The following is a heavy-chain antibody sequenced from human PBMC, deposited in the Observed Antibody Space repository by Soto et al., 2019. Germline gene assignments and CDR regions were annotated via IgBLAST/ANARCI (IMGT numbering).Heavy chain of an antibody. V-gene: IGHV4-34*01. J-gene: IGHJ2*01. CDR3: ARGRRRSGYYPMRYFDL. CDR2: INHSGST. CDR1: GGSFSGYY. Sequence: SETLSLTCAVYGGSFSGYYWSWIRQPPGKGLEWIGEINHSGSTNYNPSLKSRVTISVDTSKNQFSLKLSSVTAADTAVYYCARGRRRSGYYPMRYFDLWGRGTLVTVSS. D-gene: IGHD3-22*01.